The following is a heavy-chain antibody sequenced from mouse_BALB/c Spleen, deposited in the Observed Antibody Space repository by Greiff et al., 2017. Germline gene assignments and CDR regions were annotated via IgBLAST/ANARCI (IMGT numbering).Heavy chain of an antibody. J-gene: IGHJ3*01. D-gene: IGHD1-1*01. CDR3: AKDYYCGRRY. Sequence: VQLQQPGAELVKPGASVKLSCKASGYTFTSYWMHWVKQRPGQGLEWIGEINPSNGRTNYNEKFKSKATLTVAKSSSTAYMQLSSLTSEDSAVYYGAKDYYCGRRYWGQGTLVTVSA. V-gene: IGHV1S81*02. CDR1: GYTFTSYW. CDR2: INPSNGRT.